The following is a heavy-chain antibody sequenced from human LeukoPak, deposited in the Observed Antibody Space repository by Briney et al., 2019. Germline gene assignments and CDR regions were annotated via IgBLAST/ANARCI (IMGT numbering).Heavy chain of an antibody. Sequence: GGSLRLSCTASGFIFSDYAMSWFRQAPGKGLEWVGFNRNKAYGGTAEYAASVKGRFTISRDDSKTIAYLQMNSLKTEDTAVYYCTREKRYFDWFQADYWGQGTLVTVSS. CDR3: TREKRYFDWFQADY. CDR2: NRNKAYGGTA. CDR1: GFIFSDYA. V-gene: IGHV3-49*03. J-gene: IGHJ4*02. D-gene: IGHD3-9*01.